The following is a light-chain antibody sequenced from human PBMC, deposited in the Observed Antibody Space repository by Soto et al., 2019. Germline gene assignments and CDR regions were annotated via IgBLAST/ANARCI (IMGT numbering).Light chain of an antibody. V-gene: IGKV3-15*01. J-gene: IGKJ5*01. Sequence: EIVLTQSPGTLSLSPGERATLSCRASQRVSSSYLAWYQQKPGQAPRLLIYGASTRATGIPARFSGSGSGTEFTLTISSLQSEDFAVYYCQQNNRWPHITFGQGTRLEI. CDR3: QQNNRWPHIT. CDR2: GAS. CDR1: QRVSSSY.